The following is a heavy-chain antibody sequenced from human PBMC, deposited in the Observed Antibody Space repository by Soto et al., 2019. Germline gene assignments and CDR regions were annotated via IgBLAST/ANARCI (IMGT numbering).Heavy chain of an antibody. J-gene: IGHJ4*02. CDR2: ISAYNGNT. Sequence: QVQLVQSGAEVKKPGASVKVSCKASGYTFTSYGISWVRQAPGQGLEWMGWISAYNGNTKYAQKLQGRVTMTTDTSPSTAYMELRSLRSHDTAVYSSARDAAIGMNDYWGQGTLVTVSS. V-gene: IGHV1-18*01. CDR1: GYTFTSYG. CDR3: ARDAAIGMNDY.